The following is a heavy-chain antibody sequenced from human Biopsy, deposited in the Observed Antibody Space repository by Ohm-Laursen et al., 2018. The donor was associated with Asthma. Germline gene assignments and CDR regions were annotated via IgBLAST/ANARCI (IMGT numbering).Heavy chain of an antibody. D-gene: IGHD1-14*01. J-gene: IGHJ4*02. V-gene: IGHV2-70*04. CDR1: GFSLSSSGAT. CDR3: TRHNDY. Sequence: TQTLTLTCSFSGFSLSSSGATVHWIRQPPGKALGWLARIDWEEDKFYSTSLRTRLTISKGSSEDQEVLTMTNMGPVDTATYYCTRHNDYWGPGILVTVSS. CDR2: IDWEEDK.